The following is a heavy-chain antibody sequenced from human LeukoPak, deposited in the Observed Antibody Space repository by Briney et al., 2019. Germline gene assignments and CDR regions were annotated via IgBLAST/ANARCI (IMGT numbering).Heavy chain of an antibody. Sequence: PGGSLRLSCETSGFFFSNYWMTWVRQAPGKGLDWVANLNEGGTKTYYADSVRGRFTISRDNAKNSVYLQMNSLRAEDTALYYCTISHDFWGLGTMVTVSS. CDR3: TISHDF. CDR1: GFFFSNYW. J-gene: IGHJ4*02. V-gene: IGHV3-7*01. CDR2: LNEGGTKT.